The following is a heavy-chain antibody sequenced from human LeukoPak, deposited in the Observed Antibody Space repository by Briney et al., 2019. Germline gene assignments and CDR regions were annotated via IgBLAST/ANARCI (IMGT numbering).Heavy chain of an antibody. V-gene: IGHV3-20*04. J-gene: IGHJ4*02. CDR1: GFTFDDYG. D-gene: IGHD3-10*01. CDR2: INWNGGST. Sequence: GSLRLSCAASGFTFDDYGMSWVRQAPGKGLEWVSGINWNGGSTGYADSVKGRFTISRDNSKNTLYLQMNSLRAEDTAVYYCAKDDYGYYYGSGSFDYWGQGTLVTVSS. CDR3: AKDDYGYYYGSGSFDY.